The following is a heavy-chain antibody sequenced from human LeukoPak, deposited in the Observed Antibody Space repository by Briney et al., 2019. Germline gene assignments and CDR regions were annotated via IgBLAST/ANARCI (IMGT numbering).Heavy chain of an antibody. V-gene: IGHV1-2*02. CDR1: GYTFTGYY. J-gene: IGHJ4*02. CDR2: INPNSGGT. Sequence: ASVKVSCKASGYTFTGYYMHWVRQAPGQGLERMGWINPNSGGTNYAQKFQGRVTMTRDTSISTAYMELSRLRSDDTAVYYCAKWRGYASDWSGPFDDWGQGTLVTVSS. CDR3: AKWRGYASDWSGPFDD. D-gene: IGHD6-19*01.